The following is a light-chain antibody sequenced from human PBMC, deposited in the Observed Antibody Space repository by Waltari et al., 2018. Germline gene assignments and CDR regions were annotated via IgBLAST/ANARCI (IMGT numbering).Light chain of an antibody. CDR2: WAS. J-gene: IGKJ1*01. CDR3: QQYSSTTWT. Sequence: DIVTTQSPDSLAVSLGERATINCKSSQSVLYSSNNKNFLAWYQQKPGQPPKLLISWASTRESGVPDRFSGSGSGTDFTLTISSLQAADVAVYYCQQYSSTTWTFGQGTKVEIK. V-gene: IGKV4-1*01. CDR1: QSVLYSSNNKNF.